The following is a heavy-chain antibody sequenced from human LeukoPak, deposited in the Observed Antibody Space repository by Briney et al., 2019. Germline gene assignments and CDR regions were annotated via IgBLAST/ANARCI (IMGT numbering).Heavy chain of an antibody. CDR3: ASLPTYGYYHSSGYIY. CDR1: GYSFTSYW. CDR2: IYPGDSDT. V-gene: IGHV5-51*01. Sequence: GESLKISCKGSGYSFTSYWIGWVRQMPGKGLEWMGIIYPGDSDTRYSPSFQGQVTISADKSISTAYLQWSSLKASDTAMYYCASLPTYGYYHSSGYIYWGQGTLVTVSS. D-gene: IGHD3-22*01. J-gene: IGHJ4*02.